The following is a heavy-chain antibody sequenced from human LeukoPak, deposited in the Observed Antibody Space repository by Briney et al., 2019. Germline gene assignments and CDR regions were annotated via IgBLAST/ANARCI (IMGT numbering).Heavy chain of an antibody. V-gene: IGHV4-39*01. D-gene: IGHD6-19*01. CDR2: IYYSGST. CDR3: ARHPGYSSGLY. J-gene: IGHJ4*02. CDR1: GGSISSNANY. Sequence: SETLSLTCTVSGGSISSNANYWGWIRQPPGKGLEWIGSIYYSGSTYYNPSLKRRVTISVDTSKNQFSLNLRSLTAADTAVYYCARHPGYSSGLYWGQGTLVTVSS.